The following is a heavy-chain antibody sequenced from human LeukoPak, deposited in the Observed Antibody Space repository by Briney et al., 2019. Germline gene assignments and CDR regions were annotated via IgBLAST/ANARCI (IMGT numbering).Heavy chain of an antibody. CDR2: IDHSGTT. J-gene: IGHJ4*02. Sequence: SETLSLTCAVYGASFRNYYWSWIRQTPGKGREWIGEIDHSGTTNYNPSLKSQVTISLDTSKNQFSLKVTSVTAADTAVYYCARSGTYQYSSTSDYWGQGTRSPSPQ. V-gene: IGHV4-34*01. CDR1: GASFRNYY. D-gene: IGHD6-13*01. CDR3: ARSGTYQYSSTSDY.